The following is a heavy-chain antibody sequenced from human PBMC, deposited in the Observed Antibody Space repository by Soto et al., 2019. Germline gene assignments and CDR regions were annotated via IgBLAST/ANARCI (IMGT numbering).Heavy chain of an antibody. J-gene: IGHJ5*02. D-gene: IGHD3-16*02. CDR1: GFTFRIYG. CDR3: VLGIGDLSLRRTLFGP. CDR2: IRSSSNNI. V-gene: IGHV3-48*02. Sequence: GCSLKLCCAASGFTFRIYGMHLALQETGKRLEKVAHIRSSSNNIYYADAVKGRFTISRDNAKNSLYLQMNSLRDGDTSVFYCVLGIGDLSLRRTLFGPLGKRALVT.